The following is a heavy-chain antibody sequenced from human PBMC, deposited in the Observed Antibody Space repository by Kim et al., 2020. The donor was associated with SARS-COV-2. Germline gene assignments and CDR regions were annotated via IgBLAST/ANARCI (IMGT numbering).Heavy chain of an antibody. CDR2: IWYDGSNK. Sequence: GGSLRLSCAASGFTFSSYGMHWVRQAPGKGLEWVAVIWYDGSNKCYADSVKGRFTISRDNSKNTLYLQMNSLRAEDTAGYYWARDFKVVRGLGYWGQGTL. V-gene: IGHV3-33*01. CDR1: GFTFSSYG. CDR3: ARDFKVVRGLGY. J-gene: IGHJ4*02. D-gene: IGHD3-10*01.